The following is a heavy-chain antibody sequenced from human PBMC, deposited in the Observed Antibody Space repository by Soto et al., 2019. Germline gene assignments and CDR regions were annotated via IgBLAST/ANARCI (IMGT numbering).Heavy chain of an antibody. J-gene: IGHJ4*02. CDR3: ARTRQVYPSTMVRGVDNENDY. CDR2: IIPILGIA. V-gene: IGHV1-69*02. D-gene: IGHD3-10*01. CDR1: GGTFSSYT. Sequence: ASVKVSCKASGGTFSSYTISWVRQAPGQGLEWMGRIIPILGIANYAQKFQGRVTITADKSTSTAYMELSSLRSEDTAVYYCARTRQVYPSTMVRGVDNENDYWGQGTLVTVSS.